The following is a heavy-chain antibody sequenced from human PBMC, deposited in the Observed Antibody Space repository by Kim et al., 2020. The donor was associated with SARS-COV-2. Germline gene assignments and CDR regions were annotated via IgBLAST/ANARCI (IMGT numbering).Heavy chain of an antibody. Sequence: GGSLRLSCAASGFTFSSYAMSWVRQAPGKGLEWVSAISGSGGSTYYADSVKGRFTISRDNSKNTLYLQMNSLRAEDTAVYYCAKDRRGGTLVTVFARCDYWGQGTLVTVSS. D-gene: IGHD2-15*01. V-gene: IGHV3-23*01. CDR3: AKDRRGGTLVTVFARCDY. CDR1: GFTFSSYA. CDR2: ISGSGGST. J-gene: IGHJ4*02.